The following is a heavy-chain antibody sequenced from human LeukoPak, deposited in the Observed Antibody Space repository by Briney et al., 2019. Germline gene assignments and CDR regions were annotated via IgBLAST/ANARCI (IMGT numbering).Heavy chain of an antibody. D-gene: IGHD3-22*01. CDR2: IRYDGSNK. CDR1: GFTFSSYG. Sequence: GGSLRLSCAASGFTFSSYGMHWVRQAPGKGLEWVAFIRYDGSNKYHADSVKGRFTISRDKSKNTLSLQMNSLRAEDTAVYYCAKGHYYDSSGYGAGVYWGQGTLVTVSS. J-gene: IGHJ4*02. CDR3: AKGHYYDSSGYGAGVY. V-gene: IGHV3-30*02.